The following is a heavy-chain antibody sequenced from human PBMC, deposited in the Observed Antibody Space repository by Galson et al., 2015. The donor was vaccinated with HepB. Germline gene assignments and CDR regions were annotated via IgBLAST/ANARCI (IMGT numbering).Heavy chain of an antibody. Sequence: SLRLSCAASGFTFSSYAMSWVRQAPGKGLEWVSAISGSGGSTYYADSVKGRFTISRDNSKNTLYLQMNSLRAEDTAVYYCAKDRRESSGWLEYFRHWGQGTLVTVSS. CDR2: ISGSGGST. D-gene: IGHD6-19*01. V-gene: IGHV3-23*01. CDR1: GFTFSSYA. CDR3: AKDRRESSGWLEYFRH. J-gene: IGHJ1*01.